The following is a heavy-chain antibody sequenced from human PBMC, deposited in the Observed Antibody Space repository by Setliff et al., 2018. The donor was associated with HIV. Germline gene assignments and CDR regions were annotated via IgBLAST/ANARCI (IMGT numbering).Heavy chain of an antibody. V-gene: IGHV4-31*03. Sequence: PSETLSLTCTVSGGSISSGGYYWSWVRQHPGKGLEWIGYIYYSGSTYYNPSLKSRVTISVDTSKNQFSLKLSSVTAADTAVYYCARHRAKSYGFCDYWGQGTLVTVSS. CDR2: IYYSGST. CDR3: ARHRAKSYGFCDY. J-gene: IGHJ4*02. D-gene: IGHD3-16*02. CDR1: GGSISSGGYY.